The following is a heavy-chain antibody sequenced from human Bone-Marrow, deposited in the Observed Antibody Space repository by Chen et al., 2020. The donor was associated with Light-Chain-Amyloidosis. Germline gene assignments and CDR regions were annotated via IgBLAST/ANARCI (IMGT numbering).Heavy chain of an antibody. Sequence: QVQLVQSGAEVKKPGSSVKVSCKASGGTFSSYAISWVRQAPGQGLEWLGRIIPILGRANYAPKFQCRVTIPADKSTRTAYMDLSSLISEETAGYYCAGFQEAGGDYFYGMDVWGQGTTVTVSS. CDR3: AGFQEAGGDYFYGMDV. V-gene: IGHV1-69*04. D-gene: IGHD3-16*01. CDR1: GGTFSSYA. CDR2: IIPILGRA. J-gene: IGHJ6*02.